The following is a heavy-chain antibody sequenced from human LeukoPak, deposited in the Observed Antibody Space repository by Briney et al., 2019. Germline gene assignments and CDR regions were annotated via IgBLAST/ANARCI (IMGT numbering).Heavy chain of an antibody. V-gene: IGHV4-34*01. CDR1: GGSFSGYY. Sequence: PSETLSLTCAVYGGSFSGYYWSWIRQPPGKGLEWIGEINHSGSTNYNPSLKSRVTISVDTSKNQFSLKLSSVTAADTAVYYCAGQRSAYYYYYMDVWGKGTTVTVSS. CDR2: INHSGST. D-gene: IGHD3-3*01. J-gene: IGHJ6*03. CDR3: AGQRSAYYYYYMDV.